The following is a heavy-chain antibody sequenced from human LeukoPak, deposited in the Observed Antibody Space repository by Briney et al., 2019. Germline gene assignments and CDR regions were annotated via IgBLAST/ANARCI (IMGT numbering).Heavy chain of an antibody. D-gene: IGHD5-24*01. CDR1: GYTLTTYY. J-gene: IGHJ3*02. CDR3: ARGGPGVDGYNYAFDI. Sequence: GASVKVSCKASGYTLTTYYIHWVRQAPGHGLEWMGIINPSGGSTSYAQKFQGRVTMTRDTSTSTVYMELSSLRSEDTAVYYCARGGPGVDGYNYAFDIWGQGTRVTVA. CDR2: INPSGGST. V-gene: IGHV1-46*01.